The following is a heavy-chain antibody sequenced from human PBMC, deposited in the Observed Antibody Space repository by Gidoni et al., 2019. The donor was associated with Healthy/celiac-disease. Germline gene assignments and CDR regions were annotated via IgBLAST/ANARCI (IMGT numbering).Heavy chain of an antibody. V-gene: IGHV4-31*03. J-gene: IGHJ5*02. CDR2: IYYSGST. CDR3: AREGTGTTVFDP. CDR1: GGSISSGGYY. Sequence: QVQLQESGPGLVQPSQTLSLTCTVSGGSISSGGYYWSWIRQHPGKGLEWIGYIYYSGSTYYNPSLKSRVTISVDTSKNQFSLKLSSVTAADTAVYYCAREGTGTTVFDPWGQGTLVTVSS. D-gene: IGHD1-7*01.